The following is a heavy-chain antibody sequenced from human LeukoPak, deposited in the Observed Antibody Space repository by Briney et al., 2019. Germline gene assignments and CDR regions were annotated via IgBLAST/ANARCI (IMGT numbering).Heavy chain of an antibody. D-gene: IGHD6-19*01. J-gene: IGHJ4*02. CDR1: GGSISSYY. CDR2: IYYSGST. V-gene: IGHV4-59*12. Sequence: SETLSLTCTVSGGSISSYYWSWIRQPPGKGLEWIGYIYYSGSTNYNPSLRSRVTISVDTSKNQFSLKLSSVTAADTALYYCARERGEEYSSGWYKTNFFDTWGQGTRVTVSS. CDR3: ARERGEEYSSGWYKTNFFDT.